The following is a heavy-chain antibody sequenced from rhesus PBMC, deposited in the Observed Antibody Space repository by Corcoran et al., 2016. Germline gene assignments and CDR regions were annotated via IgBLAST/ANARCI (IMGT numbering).Heavy chain of an antibody. D-gene: IGHD2-39*02. J-gene: IGHJ2*01. CDR1: GGSISSSY. CDR2: IYGSGSST. V-gene: IGHV4-169*01. Sequence: QLQLQESGPGLVKPSETLSVTCAVSGGSISSSYWSWIRPAPGKGLEWIGYIYGSGSSTNYNPSLKSRVTLSVDTSKNQLSLKLSSVTTADTAVYYCARVATLYWYFDLWGPGTPITISS. CDR3: ARVATLYWYFDL.